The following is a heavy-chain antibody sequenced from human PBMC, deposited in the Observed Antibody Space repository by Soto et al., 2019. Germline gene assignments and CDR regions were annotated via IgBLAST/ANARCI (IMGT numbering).Heavy chain of an antibody. D-gene: IGHD6-19*01. CDR3: ARESASVADSYYYGMDV. CDR2: INPSGGST. CDR1: GYTFTSYY. J-gene: IGHJ6*02. Sequence: ASVKVSCKASGYTFTSYYMHWVRQAPGQGLEWMGIINPSGGSTSYAQKFQGRVTMTRDTSTSTVYMELSSLRSEDTAVYYCARESASVADSYYYGMDVWGQGTTVTVSS. V-gene: IGHV1-46*01.